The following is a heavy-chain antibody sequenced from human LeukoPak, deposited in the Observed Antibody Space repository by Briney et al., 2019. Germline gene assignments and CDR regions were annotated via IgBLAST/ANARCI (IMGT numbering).Heavy chain of an antibody. Sequence: SETLSLTCTVSGGSISSYYWSWIRQPPGKGLEWIGYIYYSGSTNYNPSLKSRVTISVDTSKNQFSLKLSSVTAADTAVYYCARVSPLRWQIDYWGQETLVTVSS. CDR2: IYYSGST. D-gene: IGHD4-23*01. CDR3: ARVSPLRWQIDY. CDR1: GGSISSYY. V-gene: IGHV4-59*01. J-gene: IGHJ4*02.